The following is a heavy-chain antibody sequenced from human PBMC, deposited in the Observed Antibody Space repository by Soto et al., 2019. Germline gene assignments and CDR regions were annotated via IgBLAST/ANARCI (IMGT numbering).Heavy chain of an antibody. CDR3: ARGPGASGTYHYFFDS. V-gene: IGHV4-59*02. D-gene: IGHD3-10*01. CDR1: GGSVSSYW. CDR2: IYYTGST. Sequence: ASETLSLTCTVSGGSVSSYWWSWIRQPPGKGLEWIGYIYYTGSTNYNPSLKSRVTISLDASKSQFSLKLRSVTAADTAVYYCARGPGASGTYHYFFDSWGPGTLVTVSS. J-gene: IGHJ4*02.